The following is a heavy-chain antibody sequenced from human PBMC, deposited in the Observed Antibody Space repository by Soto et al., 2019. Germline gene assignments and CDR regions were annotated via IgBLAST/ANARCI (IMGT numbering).Heavy chain of an antibody. Sequence: GGSLRLSCAASGFTFSSFSMNWVRQAPGKGLEWVSVIYSGGSTYYADSVKGRFTISRDNSKNTLYLQMNSLRAEDTAVYYCARDSAIQYYYGSGRAPAYYYYGMDVWGQGTTVTVSS. CDR1: GFTFSSFS. CDR2: IYSGGST. D-gene: IGHD3-10*01. CDR3: ARDSAIQYYYGSGRAPAYYYYGMDV. V-gene: IGHV3-53*01. J-gene: IGHJ6*02.